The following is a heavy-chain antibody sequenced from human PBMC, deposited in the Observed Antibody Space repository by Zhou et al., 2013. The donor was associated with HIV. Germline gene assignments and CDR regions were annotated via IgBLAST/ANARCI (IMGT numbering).Heavy chain of an antibody. CDR3: ARGKGELEPTLGWFDP. D-gene: IGHD1-1*01. CDR1: GGTFSSYA. V-gene: IGHV1-69*05. J-gene: IGHJ5*02. Sequence: QVPVVQSGAEVKKPGASVKVSCKASGGTFSSYAISWVRQAPGQGLEWMGGIIPIFGTANYAQKFQGRVTITTDESTSTAYMELSSLRSEDTAVYYCARGKGELEPTLGWFDPVGPGNPGHRLL. CDR2: IIPIFGTA.